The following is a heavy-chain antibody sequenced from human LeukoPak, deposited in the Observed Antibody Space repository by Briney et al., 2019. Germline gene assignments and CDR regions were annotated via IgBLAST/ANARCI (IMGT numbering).Heavy chain of an antibody. Sequence: ASVKVSCKASGYIFTGYYIHWVRQAPGQGLEGMGWINPNSGGTNHAQKFQGRVTLTRDTSISTAYMELSSLNSDDTAVYYCARALSNLRLYYFDFWGQGSLVTVSS. D-gene: IGHD1-1*01. V-gene: IGHV1-2*02. CDR2: INPNSGGT. J-gene: IGHJ4*02. CDR1: GYIFTGYY. CDR3: ARALSNLRLYYFDF.